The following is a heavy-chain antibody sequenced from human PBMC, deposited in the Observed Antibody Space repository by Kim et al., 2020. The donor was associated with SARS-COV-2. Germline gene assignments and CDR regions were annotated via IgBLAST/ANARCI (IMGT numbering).Heavy chain of an antibody. D-gene: IGHD5-12*01. CDR3: AKDQVATIIGYYYYYYGMDV. V-gene: IGHV3-33*06. J-gene: IGHJ6*02. Sequence: GGSLRLSCAASGFTFSSYGMHWVRQAPGKGLEWVAVIWYDGSNKYYADSVKGRFTISRDNSKNTLYLQMNSLRAEDTAVYYCAKDQVATIIGYYYYYYGMDVWGQGTTVTVSS. CDR2: IWYDGSNK. CDR1: GFTFSSYG.